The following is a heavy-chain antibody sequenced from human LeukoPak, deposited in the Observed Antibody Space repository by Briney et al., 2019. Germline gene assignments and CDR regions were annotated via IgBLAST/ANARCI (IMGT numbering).Heavy chain of an antibody. Sequence: RASETLSLTCAVYGGSFSGYYWSWIRQPPGKGLEWIGEINHSGSTNYNPSLKSRVTISVDTSKNQFSLKLSSVTAADTAVYYCARAQAASMVRGVISRSSAFDIWGQGTMVTVSS. CDR2: INHSGST. V-gene: IGHV4-34*01. J-gene: IGHJ3*02. CDR3: ARAQAASMVRGVISRSSAFDI. D-gene: IGHD3-10*01. CDR1: GGSFSGYY.